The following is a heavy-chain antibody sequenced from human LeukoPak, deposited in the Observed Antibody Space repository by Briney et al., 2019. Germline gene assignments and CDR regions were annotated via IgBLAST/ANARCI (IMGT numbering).Heavy chain of an antibody. CDR3: VKDGGAAVAGTFDY. V-gene: IGHV3-30*19. J-gene: IGHJ4*02. CDR2: VSSDGSNK. D-gene: IGHD6-19*01. Sequence: GGSLRLSCAASGFTFSSYGMHWVRQGPGKGLEWVAVVSSDGSNKYYGDSVKGRFTISRDNSKNTLYLQMNSLRAEDTAVYYCVKDGGAAVAGTFDYWGQGTLVTVSS. CDR1: GFTFSSYG.